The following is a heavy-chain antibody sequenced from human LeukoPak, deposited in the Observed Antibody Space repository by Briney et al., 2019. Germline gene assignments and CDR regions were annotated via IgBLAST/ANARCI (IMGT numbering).Heavy chain of an antibody. Sequence: PGGSLRLSCAASGFTFSSYAMSWVRQAPGKGLEWVSAISGSGGSTYYADSVKGRFTISRDNSKNTLYLQMNSLRAEDTAVYYCAKGSQYSYGIDDAFDIWGQGTMVTVSS. CDR1: GFTFSSYA. J-gene: IGHJ3*02. CDR2: ISGSGGST. D-gene: IGHD5-18*01. CDR3: AKGSQYSYGIDDAFDI. V-gene: IGHV3-23*01.